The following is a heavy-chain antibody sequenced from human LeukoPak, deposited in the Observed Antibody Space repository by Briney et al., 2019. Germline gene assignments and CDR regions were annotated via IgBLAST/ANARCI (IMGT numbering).Heavy chain of an antibody. D-gene: IGHD2-2*01. CDR1: GGTFSSYA. CDR2: IIPIFGTA. V-gene: IGHV1-69*13. J-gene: IGHJ4*02. Sequence: SVKVSCKASGGTFSSYAISWVRQAPGQGLEWMGGIIPIFGTANYAQKFQGRVTITADESTSTAYMELSSLRSEDTAVYYCARLYCSSTSCYQGTDYWGQGTLVTVSS. CDR3: ARLYCSSTSCYQGTDY.